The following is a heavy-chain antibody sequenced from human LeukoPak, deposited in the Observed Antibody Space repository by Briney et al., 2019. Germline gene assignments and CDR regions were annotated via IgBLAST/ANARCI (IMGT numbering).Heavy chain of an antibody. CDR1: GGSFSGYF. CDR3: ARGVGAGTNY. J-gene: IGHJ4*02. V-gene: IGHV4-34*01. CDR2: INHSGST. D-gene: IGHD6-13*01. Sequence: SETLSLTCDVYGGSFSGYFWTWIRQPPGKGLEWIGEINHSGSTNYNPSLESRVTISVDTSKNQFSLKLSSVTAADTAVYYCARGVGAGTNYWGQGTLVTVSS.